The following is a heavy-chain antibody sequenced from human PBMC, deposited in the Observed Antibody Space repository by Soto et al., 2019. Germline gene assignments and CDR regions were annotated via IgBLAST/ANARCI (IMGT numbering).Heavy chain of an antibody. CDR1: GGAFTNYS. CDR2: IIPLHNTS. V-gene: IGHV1-69*08. Sequence: VKVSCKVSGGAFTNYSLNWVRHAPGQGLEWLGGIIPLHNTSNYSLKLLGRGSVTADISSNTVYMHLSGLTSDDTATYYCAIWSNWNPLYYRGMDVWGQGTTVTVSS. J-gene: IGHJ6*02. CDR3: AIWSNWNPLYYRGMDV. D-gene: IGHD1-20*01.